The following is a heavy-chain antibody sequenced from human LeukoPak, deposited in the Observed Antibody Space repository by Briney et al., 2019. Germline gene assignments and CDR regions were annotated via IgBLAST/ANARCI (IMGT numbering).Heavy chain of an antibody. CDR1: GYTFINYG. CDR2: INSYNGNT. J-gene: IGHJ4*02. CDR3: ARDGFSSSWPYYFDF. V-gene: IGHV1-18*01. Sequence: ASVKVSCKASGYTFINYGITWGRQAPGQGLGLMGWINSYNGNTNYAQKFQGRVTMTTDTSTSTAYMELRSLRSDDTAVYHCARDGFSSSWPYYFDFWGQGSLVTVSS. D-gene: IGHD6-13*01.